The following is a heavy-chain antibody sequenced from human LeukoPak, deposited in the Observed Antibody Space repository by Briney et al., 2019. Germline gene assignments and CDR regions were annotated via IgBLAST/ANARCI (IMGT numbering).Heavy chain of an antibody. Sequence: SETLSLTYTVSDYSISSGYGYYWGWIRQPPGKGLEWIGNIYHSGITYYNHFNSSLKSRVTISIDTSKNQFSLRLTSVTAADTAVYFCATLVSTRYYFDYWGQGTLVTVSS. J-gene: IGHJ4*02. CDR3: ATLVSTRYYFDY. V-gene: IGHV4-38-2*02. CDR1: DYSISSGYGYY. CDR2: IYHSGIT. D-gene: IGHD5/OR15-5a*01.